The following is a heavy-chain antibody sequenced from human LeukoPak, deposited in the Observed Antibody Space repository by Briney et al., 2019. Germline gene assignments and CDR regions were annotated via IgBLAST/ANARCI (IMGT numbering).Heavy chain of an antibody. CDR1: GFTVISTY. V-gene: IGHV3-53*01. Sequence: GGSLRLSCAASGFTVISTYMSWVRQAPGEGLEWVSVIYSGGNTYYADSVKGRFTISRDNSKNTVLLQMNSLRAEDTAVYYCAKVGMLGYYDSSGYHTEYYFDSWGQGTLVTVSS. CDR3: AKVGMLGYYDSSGYHTEYYFDS. J-gene: IGHJ4*02. CDR2: IYSGGNT. D-gene: IGHD3-22*01.